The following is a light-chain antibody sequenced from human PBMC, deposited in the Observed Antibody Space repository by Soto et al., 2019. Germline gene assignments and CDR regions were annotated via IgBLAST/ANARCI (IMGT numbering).Light chain of an antibody. CDR1: QSVSKNF. J-gene: IGKJ4*01. Sequence: EIVLTQSPGTLSLSPGERATLSCRASQSVSKNFLAWYQQKPGQAPRLLISGASNRATGIPDRFSGSGSGTGFSLTIDRLEPEDRAVYLCQQYCSSPPTLGGGTKVAIK. CDR2: GAS. CDR3: QQYCSSPPT. V-gene: IGKV3-20*01.